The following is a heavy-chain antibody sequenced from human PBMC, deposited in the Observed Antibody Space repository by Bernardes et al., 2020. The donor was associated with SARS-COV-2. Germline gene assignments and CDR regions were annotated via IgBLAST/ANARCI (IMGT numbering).Heavy chain of an antibody. CDR1: GYTFTSYG. CDR3: ARDRLLHCSGGSCKYYYYGMDV. CDR2: ISVYNGNT. V-gene: IGHV1-18*01. J-gene: IGHJ6*02. Sequence: ASVKVSCKASGYTFTSYGISWVRQAPGQGLEWMGWISVYNGNTNYAQKLQGRVTMTTDTSTSTAYMELRSLRSDDTAVYYCARDRLLHCSGGSCKYYYYGMDVWGQGTTVTVSS. D-gene: IGHD2-15*01.